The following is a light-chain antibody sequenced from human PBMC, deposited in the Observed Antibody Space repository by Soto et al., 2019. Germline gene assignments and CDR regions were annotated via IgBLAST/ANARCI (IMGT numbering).Light chain of an antibody. Sequence: QSVLTQPPSASGSPGQSISISCPGSSRDVGGFNYGYWYQQHPGTAPQLMIYDVGQRPPGVPVRFSGSKSCTTSSLTISRFQDEAEAYYPSRRYTDLRSLFGTGTKLTVL. CDR3: RRYTDLRSL. J-gene: IGLJ1*01. CDR1: SRDVGGFNY. V-gene: IGLV2-14*03. CDR2: DVG.